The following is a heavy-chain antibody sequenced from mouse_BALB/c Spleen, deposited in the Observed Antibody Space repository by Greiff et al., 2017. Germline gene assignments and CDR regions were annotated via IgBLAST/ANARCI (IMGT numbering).Heavy chain of an antibody. V-gene: IGHV14-3*02. CDR3: ARENYGSSYSWFAY. J-gene: IGHJ3*01. D-gene: IGHD1-1*01. CDR1: GFNIKDTY. CDR2: IDPANGNT. Sequence: VQLQQSGAELVKPGASVKLSCTASGFNIKDTYMHWVKQRPEQGLEWIGRIDPANGNTKYDPKFQGKATITADTSSNTAYLQLSSLTSEDTAVYYCARENYGSSYSWFAYWGQGTLVTVSA.